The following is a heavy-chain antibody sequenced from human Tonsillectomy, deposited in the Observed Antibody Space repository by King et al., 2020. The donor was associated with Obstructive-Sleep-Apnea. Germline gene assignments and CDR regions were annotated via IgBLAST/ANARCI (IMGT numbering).Heavy chain of an antibody. J-gene: IGHJ5*02. D-gene: IGHD1-26*01. CDR3: ARGSSGSYFRDNWFDP. CDR1: GGSISSGGYY. V-gene: IGHV4-31*03. CDR2: IYYSGST. Sequence: VQLQESGPGLVKPSQTLSLTCTVSGGSISSGGYYWSWIRQHPGKCLEWIGYIYYSGSTHYNPSLKTRVTISVDTSKNQFSLKLSSVTAADTAVYYCARGSSGSYFRDNWFDPWGQGTLVTVSS.